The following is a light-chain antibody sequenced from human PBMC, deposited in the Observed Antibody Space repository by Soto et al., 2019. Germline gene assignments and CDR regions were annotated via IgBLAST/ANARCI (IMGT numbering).Light chain of an antibody. Sequence: DIQMTQSPSSLAASVGDRVTITCQASQAISNYLNWYQHKPGKAPKLLIFDASNLETGVPSRFSGSGYGTEFTFTIRSLQPEDFATYYCQQYDHLPSLSFGGGTKVEIK. CDR1: QAISNY. V-gene: IGKV1-33*01. J-gene: IGKJ4*01. CDR2: DAS. CDR3: QQYDHLPSLS.